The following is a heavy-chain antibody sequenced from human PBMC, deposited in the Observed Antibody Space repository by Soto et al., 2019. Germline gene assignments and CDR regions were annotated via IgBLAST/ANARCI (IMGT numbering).Heavy chain of an antibody. CDR2: ISAYNGNT. Sequence: ASVKVSCKASGGTFSSYAISWVRQAPGQGLEWMGWISAYNGNTNYAQKLQGRVTMTTDTSTSTAYMELRSLRSDDTAVYYCARDREWLRSSRQAFDIWGQGTMVTVSS. CDR3: ARDREWLRSSRQAFDI. CDR1: GGTFSSYA. V-gene: IGHV1-18*01. D-gene: IGHD5-12*01. J-gene: IGHJ3*02.